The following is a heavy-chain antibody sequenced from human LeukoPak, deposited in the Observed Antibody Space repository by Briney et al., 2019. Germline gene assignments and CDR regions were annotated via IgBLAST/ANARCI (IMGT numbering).Heavy chain of an antibody. V-gene: IGHV3-7*01. Sequence: PGGPLRLSCAASGFTFSSYWMSWVRQAPGKGLEWVASIKPDGSEKYYVDSVKGRFIISRDNAKNSLHLQMNSLRAEDTAVYYCARGAAVAAAVFDYWGQGILATVSS. CDR2: IKPDGSEK. CDR3: ARGAAVAAAVFDY. D-gene: IGHD2-15*01. J-gene: IGHJ4*02. CDR1: GFTFSSYW.